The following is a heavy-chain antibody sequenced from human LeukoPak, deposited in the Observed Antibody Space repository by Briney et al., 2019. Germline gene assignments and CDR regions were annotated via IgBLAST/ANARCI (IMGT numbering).Heavy chain of an antibody. CDR1: GGSFSGYY. CDR2: IYTSGST. CDR3: ASRDGYNYDAFDM. D-gene: IGHD5-24*01. J-gene: IGHJ3*02. V-gene: IGHV4-59*10. Sequence: SETLSLTCAVYGGSFSGYYWSWIRQPPGKGLEWIGRIYTSGSTNYNPSLKSRVTISVDTSKNQFSLKLSSVTAADTAVYYCASRDGYNYDAFDMWGQGTMVTVSS.